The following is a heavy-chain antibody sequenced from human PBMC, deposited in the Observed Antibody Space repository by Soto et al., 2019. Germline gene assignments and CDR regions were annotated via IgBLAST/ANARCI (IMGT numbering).Heavy chain of an antibody. V-gene: IGHV1-69*13. CDR2: IIPIFGTA. CDR1: GCTFSSYA. Sequence: SVKVSCKASGCTFSSYAISWVRQAPGQGLEWMGGIIPIFGTANYAQKFQGRVTITADESTSTAYMELSSLRSEDTAVYYCAAIYDILTGGPDDAFDIWGQGTMVTVSS. CDR3: AAIYDILTGGPDDAFDI. D-gene: IGHD3-9*01. J-gene: IGHJ3*02.